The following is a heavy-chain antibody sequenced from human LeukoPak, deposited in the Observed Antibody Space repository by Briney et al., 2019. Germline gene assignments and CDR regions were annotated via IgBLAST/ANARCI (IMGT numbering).Heavy chain of an antibody. V-gene: IGHV4-39*07. CDR1: GGSISSSSFS. CDR3: ARTLYYDYVWGRPRIDY. CDR2: IFYSGST. D-gene: IGHD3-16*01. Sequence: SETLSLTCTVSGGSISSSSFSWGWIRQPPEKGLEWIGSIFYSGSTNYSPSLKSRLTISVDTSKNHFSLKLSSVTAADTAVYYCARTLYYDYVWGRPRIDYWGQGTLVTVSS. J-gene: IGHJ4*02.